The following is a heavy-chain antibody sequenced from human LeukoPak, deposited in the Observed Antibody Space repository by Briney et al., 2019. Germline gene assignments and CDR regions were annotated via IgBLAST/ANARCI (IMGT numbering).Heavy chain of an antibody. CDR3: ARDYGDY. CDR1: GFTYGYYW. Sequence: GGSLRLSCEPYGFTYGYYWMTWVRQAPGKGLEWVANINQYGNETYYVDSVKGRFFIFRDNVKNSLYLQMNRLRAEDTAVYYCARDYGDYWGQGTLVTVSS. D-gene: IGHD4-17*01. V-gene: IGHV3-7*01. J-gene: IGHJ4*02. CDR2: INQYGNET.